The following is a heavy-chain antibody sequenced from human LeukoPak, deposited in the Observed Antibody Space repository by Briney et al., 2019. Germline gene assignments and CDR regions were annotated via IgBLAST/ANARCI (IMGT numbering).Heavy chain of an antibody. V-gene: IGHV1-2*02. D-gene: IGHD1-14*01. J-gene: IGHJ4*02. Sequence: ASAKVSCKSSRYTFTGYYMHWVRPAPGQGLAWMGWINPNSGGTNYAQKFQGRVTMTRDTSISTVYMELSRLRSDDTAVYYCARDRNTYFDYWGQGTLVTVSS. CDR2: INPNSGGT. CDR1: RYTFTGYY. CDR3: ARDRNTYFDY.